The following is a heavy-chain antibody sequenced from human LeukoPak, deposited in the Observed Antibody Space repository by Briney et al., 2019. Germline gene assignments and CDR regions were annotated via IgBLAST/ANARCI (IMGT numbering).Heavy chain of an antibody. D-gene: IGHD6-6*01. Sequence: KPSETLSPTCAVYGGSFSGYYRSWIRQPPGKGLEWIGEINHSGSTNYNPSLKSRVTISLDTSKNQFSLKLSSVTAADTAIYYCARDFSSSSTVYYYYYMDVWGKGTTVTVSS. J-gene: IGHJ6*03. CDR1: GGSFSGYY. CDR3: ARDFSSSSTVYYYYYMDV. V-gene: IGHV4-34*01. CDR2: INHSGST.